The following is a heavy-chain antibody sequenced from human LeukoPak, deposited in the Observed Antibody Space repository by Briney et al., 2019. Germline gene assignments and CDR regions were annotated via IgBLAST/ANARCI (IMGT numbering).Heavy chain of an antibody. CDR1: GFTFSSYS. V-gene: IGHV3-21*01. CDR3: ARDPDYSNPNY. J-gene: IGHJ4*02. CDR2: ITSSGYL. Sequence: GGSLRLSCAASGFTFSSYSMNWVRQAPGKGLEWVSSITSSGYLYYADSVKGRFTISRDNAKNSLYLQMNSLRAEDTAVYYCARDPDYSNPNYWGQGTLVTVSS. D-gene: IGHD4-11*01.